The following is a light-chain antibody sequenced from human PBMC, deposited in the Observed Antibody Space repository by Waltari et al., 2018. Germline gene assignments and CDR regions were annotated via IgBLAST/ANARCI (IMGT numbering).Light chain of an antibody. Sequence: SYELTQPPSVSVSPGQTARITCSGDALPKKYAYWYQQKSGQAPVLVIYEDSKRPSGIPERFSGSNSGTMATLTISGAQVEDEADYYCYSADSSGNHRVFGGGTK. CDR3: YSADSSGNHRV. CDR1: ALPKKY. CDR2: EDS. V-gene: IGLV3-10*01. J-gene: IGLJ3*02.